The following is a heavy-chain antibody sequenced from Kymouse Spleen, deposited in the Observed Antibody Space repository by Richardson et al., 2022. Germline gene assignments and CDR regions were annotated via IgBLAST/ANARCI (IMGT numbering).Heavy chain of an antibody. D-gene: IGHD3-10*01. CDR3: ARGREYGSGSYYKGWYFDY. J-gene: IGHJ4*02. Sequence: QVQLQQWGAGLLKPSETLSLTCAVYGGSFSGYYWSWIRQPPGKGLEWIGEINHSGSTNYNPSLKSRVTISVDTSKNQFSLKLSSVTAADTAVYYCARGREYGSGSYYKGWYFDYWGQGTLVTVSS. CDR1: GGSFSGYY. V-gene: IGHV4-34*01. CDR2: INHSGST.